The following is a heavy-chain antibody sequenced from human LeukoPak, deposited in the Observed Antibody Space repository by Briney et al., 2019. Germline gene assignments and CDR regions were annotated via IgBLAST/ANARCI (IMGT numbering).Heavy chain of an antibody. J-gene: IGHJ4*02. V-gene: IGHV3-21*01. D-gene: IGHD6-6*01. Sequence: PGGSLRLSCAASGFTFSSYSMNWVRQAPGKGLEWVSSISSSSSYIYYADSMKGRFTIPRDNARNSLYLQMNSLRAEDTAVYYCARVEDVYTSSPYFDYWGQGTLVTVSS. CDR3: ARVEDVYTSSPYFDY. CDR1: GFTFSSYS. CDR2: ISSSSSYI.